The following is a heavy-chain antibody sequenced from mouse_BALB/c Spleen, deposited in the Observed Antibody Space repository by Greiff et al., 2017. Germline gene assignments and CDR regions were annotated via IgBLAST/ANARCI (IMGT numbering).Heavy chain of an antibody. CDR3: AREKDYYGSRGAMDY. CDR2: ISSGSSTI. V-gene: IGHV5-17*02. J-gene: IGHJ4*01. CDR1: GFTFSSFG. Sequence: EVQLQESGGGLVQPGGSRKLSCAASGFTFSSFGMHWVRQAPEKGLEWVAYISSGSSTIYYADTVKGRFTISRDNPKNTLFLQMTSLRSEDTAMYYCAREKDYYGSRGAMDYWGQGTSVTVSS. D-gene: IGHD1-1*01.